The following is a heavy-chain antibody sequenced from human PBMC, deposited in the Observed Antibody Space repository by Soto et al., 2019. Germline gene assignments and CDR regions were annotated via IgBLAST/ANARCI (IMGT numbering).Heavy chain of an antibody. CDR2: IYYSGST. Sequence: PSETLSLTCTVSGGSVSSGSYYWSWIRQPPGKGLEWIGYIYYSGSTNYNPSLKSRVTISVDTSKNQFSLKLSSVTAADTAVYYWSRALFRRGSRADPWGQGTLVTASS. CDR1: GGSVSSGSYY. J-gene: IGHJ5*02. D-gene: IGHD3-10*01. V-gene: IGHV4-61*01. CDR3: SRALFRRGSRADP.